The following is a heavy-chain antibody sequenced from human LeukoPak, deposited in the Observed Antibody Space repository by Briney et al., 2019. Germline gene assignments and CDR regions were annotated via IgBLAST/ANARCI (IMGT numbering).Heavy chain of an antibody. Sequence: SETLSLTCTVSGGSISSYYWSWIRQPPGKGLEWIGYIYYSGSTNYNPSLKSRVTISVDTSKNQFSLKLSSVTAAGTAVYYCARGLEYSSGWTPYYYYYMDVWGKGTTVTVSS. J-gene: IGHJ6*03. CDR3: ARGLEYSSGWTPYYYYYMDV. CDR1: GGSISSYY. V-gene: IGHV4-59*08. D-gene: IGHD6-19*01. CDR2: IYYSGST.